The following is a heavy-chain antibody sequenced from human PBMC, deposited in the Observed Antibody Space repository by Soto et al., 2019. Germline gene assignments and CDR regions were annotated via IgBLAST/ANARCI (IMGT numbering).Heavy chain of an antibody. V-gene: IGHV1-69*01. D-gene: IGHD2-21*01. Sequence: QVQLVQSGAEVQKPGSSMKVSCKTSGGTFSNYSISWVRQAPGQGLEWMGDIIPMFDTPKYAQKFQSRVTITEDESTSADYMELSSLRAENAAVYYCAREYSTGYFDYWGQGTLITVSS. CDR3: AREYSTGYFDY. J-gene: IGHJ4*02. CDR1: GGTFSNYS. CDR2: IIPMFDTP.